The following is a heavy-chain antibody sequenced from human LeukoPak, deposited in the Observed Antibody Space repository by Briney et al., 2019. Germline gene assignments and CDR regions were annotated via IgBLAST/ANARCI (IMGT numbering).Heavy chain of an antibody. CDR3: ARAQYCSGGSCYSDYYYYYYMDV. Sequence: GALVKVSCKASGYTFTSYGISWVRQAPGQGLEWMGWISAYNGNTNYAQKLQGRVTMTTDTSTSTAYMELSSLRSEDTAVYYCARAQYCSGGSCYSDYYYYYYMDVWGKGTTVTISS. V-gene: IGHV1-18*01. J-gene: IGHJ6*03. D-gene: IGHD2-15*01. CDR1: GYTFTSYG. CDR2: ISAYNGNT.